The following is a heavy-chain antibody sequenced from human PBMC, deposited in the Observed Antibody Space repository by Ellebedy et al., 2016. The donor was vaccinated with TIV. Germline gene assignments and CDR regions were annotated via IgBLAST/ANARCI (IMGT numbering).Heavy chain of an antibody. CDR3: GSGYLAPYYFDY. J-gene: IGHJ4*02. CDR2: IYYSGST. Sequence: MPSETLSLTCTVSGGSISPYYWSWIRQPPGKGLEWIGYIYYSGSTYYNPSLKSRVTISVDTSKNQFSLKLSSVTAADTAVYYCGSGYLAPYYFDYWGQGTLVTVSS. CDR1: GGSISPYY. D-gene: IGHD2-2*03. V-gene: IGHV4-59*06.